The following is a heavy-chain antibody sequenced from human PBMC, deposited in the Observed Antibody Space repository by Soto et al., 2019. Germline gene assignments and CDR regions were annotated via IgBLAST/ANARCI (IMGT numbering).Heavy chain of an antibody. D-gene: IGHD5-12*01. Sequence: QVQLVQSGAEVRKPGSSVKVSCKASGGAFGSYTISWVRQAPGQGLEWMGGIIPISNTSNTVPKFQGRVTITADESTRAAYMELSSLRSEDTAVYYCARSTAGYSGYENYYYYGMDVWGQGTTVTVSS. J-gene: IGHJ6*02. V-gene: IGHV1-69*01. CDR3: ARSTAGYSGYENYYYYGMDV. CDR1: GGAFGSYT. CDR2: IIPISNTS.